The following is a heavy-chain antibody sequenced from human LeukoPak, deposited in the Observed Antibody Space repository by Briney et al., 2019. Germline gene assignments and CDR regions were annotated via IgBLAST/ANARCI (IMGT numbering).Heavy chain of an antibody. D-gene: IGHD5-18*01. V-gene: IGHV1-18*01. CDR3: ARLLDTAMVTSYWFDP. CDR1: GYTFTSYG. J-gene: IGHJ5*02. CDR2: ISAYNGNT. Sequence: ASVKVPCKASGYTFTSYGISWVRQAPGQGLEWMGWISAYNGNTNYAQKLQGRVTMTTDTSTSTAYMELRSLRSDDTAVYYCARLLDTAMVTSYWFDPWGQGTLVTVSS.